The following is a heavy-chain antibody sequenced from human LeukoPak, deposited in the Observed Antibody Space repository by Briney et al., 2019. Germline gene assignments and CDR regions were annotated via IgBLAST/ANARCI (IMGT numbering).Heavy chain of an antibody. Sequence: PGGSLRLSCAASGFTFSSYSMNWVRQAPGKGLEWVSSISSSSSYIYYADSVKGRFTISRDTSKNTVFLQMNTLRAEDTAVYYCARVASGSFDYWGQGSLVTVSS. CDR2: ISSSSSYI. V-gene: IGHV3-21*04. CDR3: ARVASGSFDY. D-gene: IGHD1-26*01. J-gene: IGHJ4*02. CDR1: GFTFSSYS.